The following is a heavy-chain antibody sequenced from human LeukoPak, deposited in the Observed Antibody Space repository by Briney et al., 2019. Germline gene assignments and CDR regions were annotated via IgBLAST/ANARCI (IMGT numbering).Heavy chain of an antibody. CDR1: GGSISSSSYY. CDR2: IYYSGST. Sequence: ETLSLTCTVSGGSISSSSYYWGWIRQPPGKGLEWIGSIYYSGSTYYNPSLKSRVTTSVDTSKNQFSLKLSSVTAADTAVYYCARVLSSSWYNWFDPWGQGTLVTVSS. CDR3: ARVLSSSWYNWFDP. J-gene: IGHJ5*02. D-gene: IGHD6-13*01. V-gene: IGHV4-39*01.